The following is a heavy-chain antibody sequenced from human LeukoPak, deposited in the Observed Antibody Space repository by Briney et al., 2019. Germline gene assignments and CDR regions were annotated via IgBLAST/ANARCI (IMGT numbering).Heavy chain of an antibody. CDR1: GGSISSYY. CDR2: IYYSGST. D-gene: IGHD5-24*01. J-gene: IGHJ4*02. CDR3: ARSSGRDGYNFLG. V-gene: IGHV4-59*01. Sequence: SETLSLTCTVSGGSISSYYWSWIRQPPGKGLEWIGYIYYSGSTNYNPSLKSRVTISVDTSKNQFSLKLSSVTVADTAVYYCARSSGRDGYNFLGWGQGTLVTVSS.